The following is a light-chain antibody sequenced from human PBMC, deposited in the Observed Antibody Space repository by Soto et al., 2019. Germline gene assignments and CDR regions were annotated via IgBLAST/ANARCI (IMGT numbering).Light chain of an antibody. Sequence: ENVLTQSPATLSVSPGERATLSCRASQTISANLAWYQQRPGQAPRLLIYGASTRATGLPARFSGSASGTEFTLTISSLQSEDFAIYYCQQYNNWPITFGQGTRLEIK. CDR3: QQYNNWPIT. CDR2: GAS. CDR1: QTISAN. V-gene: IGKV3-15*01. J-gene: IGKJ5*01.